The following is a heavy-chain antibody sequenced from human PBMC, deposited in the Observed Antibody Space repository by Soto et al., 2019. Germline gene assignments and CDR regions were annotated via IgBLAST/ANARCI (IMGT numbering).Heavy chain of an antibody. CDR1: GGSISSGGYS. V-gene: IGHV4-30-2*01. Sequence: SETLSLTCAVSGGSISSGGYSWSWIRQPPGRGLEWIGYIYHSGSTYYNPSLKSRVTISVDRSKNQFSLKLSSVTAADTAVYYCARSFRGVIDYWGQGTLVTVSS. CDR2: IYHSGST. D-gene: IGHD3-10*01. CDR3: ARSFRGVIDY. J-gene: IGHJ4*02.